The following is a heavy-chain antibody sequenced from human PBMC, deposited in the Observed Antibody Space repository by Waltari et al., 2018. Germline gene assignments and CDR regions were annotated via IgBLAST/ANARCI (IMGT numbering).Heavy chain of an antibody. CDR3: ASGAGLDY. CDR1: GFTVSSNY. D-gene: IGHD6-19*01. CDR2: IYSGGST. J-gene: IGHJ4*02. V-gene: IGHV3-53*01. Sequence: ASGFTVSSNYMSWVRQAPGKGLEWVSVIYSGGSTYYADSVKGRFTISRDNSKNTLYLQMNSLRAEDTAVYYCASGAGLDYWGQGTLVTVSS.